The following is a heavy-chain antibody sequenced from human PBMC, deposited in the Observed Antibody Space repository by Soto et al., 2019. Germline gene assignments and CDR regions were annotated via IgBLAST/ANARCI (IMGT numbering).Heavy chain of an antibody. D-gene: IGHD6-19*01. CDR1: GFTFSSYA. V-gene: IGHV3-30-3*01. J-gene: IGHJ1*01. CDR2: ISYDGSNK. CDR3: AREAEQWLNNRAEYFQH. Sequence: QVQLVESGGGVVQPGRSLRLSCAASGFTFSSYAMHWVRQAPGKGLEWVAVISYDGSNKYYADSVKGRFTNSRDNSKNTLYVQMNSLRAEDTAVYYCAREAEQWLNNRAEYFQHWGQGTLVTVSS.